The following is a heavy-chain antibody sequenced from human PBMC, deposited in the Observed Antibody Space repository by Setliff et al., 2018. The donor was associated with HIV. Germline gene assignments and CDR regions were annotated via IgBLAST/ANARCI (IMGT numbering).Heavy chain of an antibody. J-gene: IGHJ5*02. Sequence: SETLSLTCAVHGGSFSGSYWSWIRQPPGKGLEWIGELNYVGVTNHNPSLKSRVTISVDMSKNQFSLNLSSVTAADTAVYYCARLLRSGYSTTWYEGGAAWWFDPWGQGTLVTVSS. CDR2: LNYVGVT. CDR3: ARLLRSGYSTTWYEGGAAWWFDP. V-gene: IGHV4-34*01. D-gene: IGHD6-13*01. CDR1: GGSFSGSY.